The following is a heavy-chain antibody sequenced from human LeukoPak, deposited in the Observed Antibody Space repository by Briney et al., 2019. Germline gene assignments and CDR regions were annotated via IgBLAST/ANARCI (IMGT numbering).Heavy chain of an antibody. V-gene: IGHV3-74*01. CDR1: GFTFKTYW. J-gene: IGHJ4*02. D-gene: IGHD1-26*01. CDR2: SNSDGSST. CDR3: ARDRRAGSYFDY. Sequence: PGGSLRLSCAASGFTFKTYWMHWVRQAPGKGLVWVSHSNSDGSSTSYADSVRGRFTISRDNSKNTLYLQMNSLRAEDAAVYYCARDRRAGSYFDYWGQGTLVTVSS.